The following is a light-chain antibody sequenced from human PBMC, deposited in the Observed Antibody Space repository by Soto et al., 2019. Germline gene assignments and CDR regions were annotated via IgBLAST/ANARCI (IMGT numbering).Light chain of an antibody. J-gene: IGKJ1*01. CDR2: DTS. Sequence: EIVLTQSPATLSLSPGERATLSCRASQTVDRYLAWYQQKPGQAPRLLIYDTSNRATGIPARFSGSGSGTDFTLTISSLEPEDFAVYYCQQRSNWPRTFGQGTKVDIK. CDR1: QTVDRY. CDR3: QQRSNWPRT. V-gene: IGKV3-11*01.